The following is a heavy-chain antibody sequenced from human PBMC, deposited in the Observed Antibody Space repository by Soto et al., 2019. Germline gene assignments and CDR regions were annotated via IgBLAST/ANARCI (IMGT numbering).Heavy chain of an antibody. V-gene: IGHV1-69*02. J-gene: IGHJ4*02. CDR3: AGEKEYNWNLQGY. CDR2: IIPILGIA. Sequence: GASVKVSCKASGGTFSSYTISWVRQAPGQGLEWMGRIIPILGIANYAQKFQGRVTITADKSTSTAYMELSSLRSEDAAVYYCAGEKEYNWNLQGYWGQGTLVTVSS. D-gene: IGHD1-7*01. CDR1: GGTFSSYT.